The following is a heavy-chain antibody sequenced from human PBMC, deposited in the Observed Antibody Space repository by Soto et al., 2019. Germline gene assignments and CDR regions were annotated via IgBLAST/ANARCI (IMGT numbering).Heavy chain of an antibody. V-gene: IGHV3-30-3*01. CDR2: ISYDGSDK. CDR3: ARDLGYCSGGSCYSYYYYGMDV. CDR1: GFTFSIYA. D-gene: IGHD2-15*01. Sequence: PGGSLRLSCAASGFTFSIYAMHWVRQAPGKGLEWVAVISYDGSDKYYADSMKGRFTISRDNSKNTLYLQMNSLRAEDTAVYYCARDLGYCSGGSCYSYYYYGMDVWGQGTTVTVSS. J-gene: IGHJ6*02.